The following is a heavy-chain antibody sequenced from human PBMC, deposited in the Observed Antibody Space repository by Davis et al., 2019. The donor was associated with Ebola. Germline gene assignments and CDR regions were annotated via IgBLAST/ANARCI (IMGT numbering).Heavy chain of an antibody. D-gene: IGHD3-10*01. CDR3: ARGDFAGGFGELSYYYYYGMDV. CDR1: GGTFSSYA. V-gene: IGHV1-69*13. CDR2: IIPIFGTA. J-gene: IGHJ6*02. Sequence: SVKVSCKASGGTFSSYAISWVRQAPGQGLEWMGGIIPIFGTANYAQKLQGRVTITADESTSKAYMELSSLRSEDTAVYYCARGDFAGGFGELSYYYYYGMDVWGQGTTVTVSS.